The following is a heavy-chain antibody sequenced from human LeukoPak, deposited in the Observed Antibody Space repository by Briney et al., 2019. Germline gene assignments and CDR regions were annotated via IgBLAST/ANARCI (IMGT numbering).Heavy chain of an antibody. Sequence: SETLSLTCTVSGGSISNYYWSWIRQPSGKGLEWIGYIYYSGSTNYKSSLKSRVTISVDTSKNQFSLKLSSVTAADTAMYYCARDTRGDILTGAHAFDIWGQGTMVTVSS. J-gene: IGHJ3*02. D-gene: IGHD3-9*01. CDR1: GGSISNYY. CDR3: ARDTRGDILTGAHAFDI. CDR2: IYYSGST. V-gene: IGHV4-59*01.